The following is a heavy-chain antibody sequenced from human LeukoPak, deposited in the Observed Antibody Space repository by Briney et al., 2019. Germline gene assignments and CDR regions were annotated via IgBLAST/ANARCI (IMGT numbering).Heavy chain of an antibody. Sequence: PGGSLRLSCAASGFTFSSYGMHRVRQAPGKGLEWVAVIWYDGSNKYYADSVKGRFTISRDNSKNTLYLQMNSLRAEDTAVYYCAKAFYGSEDYYSLFDYWGQGTLVTVSS. V-gene: IGHV3-33*06. CDR3: AKAFYGSEDYYSLFDY. D-gene: IGHD3-10*01. J-gene: IGHJ4*02. CDR1: GFTFSSYG. CDR2: IWYDGSNK.